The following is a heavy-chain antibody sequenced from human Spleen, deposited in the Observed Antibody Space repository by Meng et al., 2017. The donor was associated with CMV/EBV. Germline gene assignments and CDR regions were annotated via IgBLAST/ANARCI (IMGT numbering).Heavy chain of an antibody. Sequence: FTGHYIHWVRQAPGQGLEWMGWINPNSGFTNYAQKFQGRVTITKGTSLTTTYMDVSRLTSDDTAMYYCARGSEDFVVEPPTVWADFWGQGTLVTVSS. CDR3: ARGSEDFVVEPPTVWADF. D-gene: IGHD2-15*01. CDR2: INPNSGFT. CDR1: FTGHY. J-gene: IGHJ4*02. V-gene: IGHV1-2*02.